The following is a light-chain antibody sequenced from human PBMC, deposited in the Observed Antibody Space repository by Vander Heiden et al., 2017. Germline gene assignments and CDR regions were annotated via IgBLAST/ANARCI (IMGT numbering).Light chain of an antibody. CDR3: AAWDDSLSGVL. Sequence: QSVLTQAPSASGTPGQRVTISCSGSNSNIARNYVYWYQHFPGTAPKLLIYMSDQRPSGVPDRFSGSKSGTSASLAISGLRSEDEADYDCAAWDDSLSGVLFGGGTKLTVL. J-gene: IGLJ2*01. CDR1: NSNIARNY. V-gene: IGLV1-47*01. CDR2: MSD.